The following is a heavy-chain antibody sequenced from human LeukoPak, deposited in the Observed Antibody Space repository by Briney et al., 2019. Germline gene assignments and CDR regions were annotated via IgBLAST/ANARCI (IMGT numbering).Heavy chain of an antibody. Sequence: GGSLRLSCAASGFTFSNYGMDWVRQAPGKGLEWVAYISSSSSSIYYADSVKGLFTISRDNAKNSLFLQMNSLRAEDTAVYYCARGGAARPDYWGQGTLVTVSS. V-gene: IGHV3-48*01. CDR1: GFTFSNYG. J-gene: IGHJ4*02. D-gene: IGHD6-6*01. CDR3: ARGGAARPDY. CDR2: ISSSSSSI.